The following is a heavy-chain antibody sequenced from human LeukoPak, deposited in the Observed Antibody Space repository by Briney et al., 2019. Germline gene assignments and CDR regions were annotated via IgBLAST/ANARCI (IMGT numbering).Heavy chain of an antibody. J-gene: IGHJ3*02. CDR3: ARGGIVVVTAIPNAFDI. Sequence: SETLSLTCAVSGGSISSGGYSWSWIRQPPGTGLEWIGYIYHSGSTYYNPSLKSRVTISVDRSKNQFSLKLSSVTAADTAVYYCARGGIVVVTAIPNAFDIWGQGTMVTVSS. V-gene: IGHV4-30-2*01. CDR2: IYHSGST. D-gene: IGHD2-21*02. CDR1: GGSISSGGYS.